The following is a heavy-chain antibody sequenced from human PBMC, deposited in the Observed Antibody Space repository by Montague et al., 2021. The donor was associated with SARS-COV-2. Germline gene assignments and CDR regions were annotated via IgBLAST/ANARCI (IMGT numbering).Heavy chain of an antibody. Sequence: PALVKPTQTLTLTCTFSGSSLSTSGMCVSWIRQPPGKALEWLALIDWDDDKYYSTSLKTRLTIPKDTSKNQVVLTMINMDPVDTATYYCARIRDYDILTGSYSGFDYWGQGTLVTVSS. CDR3: ARIRDYDILTGSYSGFDY. D-gene: IGHD3-9*01. CDR1: GSSLSTSGMC. CDR2: IDWDDDK. J-gene: IGHJ4*02. V-gene: IGHV2-70*01.